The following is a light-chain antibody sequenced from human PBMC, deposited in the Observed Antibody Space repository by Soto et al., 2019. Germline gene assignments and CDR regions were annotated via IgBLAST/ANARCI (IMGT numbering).Light chain of an antibody. Sequence: DSQMPQSPSSLSASVGDRVTVTCRASQSISSYLNWYQQKPGKAPKLLIYAASSLQSGVPSRFSGSGSGTDFTLTISSLQPEDFATYYCQQRYSTPWTFGQGTKVDI. V-gene: IGKV1-39*01. J-gene: IGKJ1*01. CDR1: QSISSY. CDR2: AAS. CDR3: QQRYSTPWT.